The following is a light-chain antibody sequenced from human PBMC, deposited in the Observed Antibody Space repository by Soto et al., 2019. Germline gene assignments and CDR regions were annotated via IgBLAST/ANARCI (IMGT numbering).Light chain of an antibody. Sequence: EIVMTQSPATLSVSPGERATLSCRASQSVGSDLAWYQQKPGQAPRLVIYGASSRATGIPDRFSGTGSETDFTLTISRLEPEDFAVYYCQQYDNSPITFGQGTRLQIK. CDR1: QSVGSD. V-gene: IGKV3-20*01. CDR3: QQYDNSPIT. J-gene: IGKJ5*01. CDR2: GAS.